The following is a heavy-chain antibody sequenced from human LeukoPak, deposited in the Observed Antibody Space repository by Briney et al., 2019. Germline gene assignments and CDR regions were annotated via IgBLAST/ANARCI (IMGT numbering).Heavy chain of an antibody. CDR2: ISSSSNYI. V-gene: IGHV3-21*01. J-gene: IGHJ4*02. Sequence: GGSLRLSCAASGFTFSSYSMNWVRQAPGKGLEWVSSISSSSNYIYYADSVKGRFTISRDNAKNSLYLQMNSLRAEDTAVYYCAREPPRYCSSTSCYEYYWGQGTLVTVSS. D-gene: IGHD2-2*01. CDR1: GFTFSSYS. CDR3: AREPPRYCSSTSCYEYY.